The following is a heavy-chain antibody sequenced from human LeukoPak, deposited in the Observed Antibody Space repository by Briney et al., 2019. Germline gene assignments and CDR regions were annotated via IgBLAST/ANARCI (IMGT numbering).Heavy chain of an antibody. Sequence: SGGSLRLSCAASGFTFTKYWMTWVRQAPGKGLEWVAFIRYDGSNKYYADSVKGRFTISRDNSKNTLYLQMNSLRAEDTAVYYWAKDQWDIVVVPAAPSISPPDYWGRGTLVTVSS. V-gene: IGHV3-30*02. D-gene: IGHD2-2*01. CDR2: IRYDGSNK. CDR3: AKDQWDIVVVPAAPSISPPDY. CDR1: GFTFTKYW. J-gene: IGHJ4*02.